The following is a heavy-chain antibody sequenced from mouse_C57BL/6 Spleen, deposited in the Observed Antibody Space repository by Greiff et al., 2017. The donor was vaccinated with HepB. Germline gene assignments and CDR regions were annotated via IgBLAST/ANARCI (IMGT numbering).Heavy chain of an antibody. D-gene: IGHD1-1*01. V-gene: IGHV3-6*01. J-gene: IGHJ2*01. CDR1: GYSITSGYY. CDR2: ISYDGSN. Sequence: EVQRVESGPGLVKPSQSLSLTCSVTGYSITSGYYWNWIRQFPGNKLEWMGYISYDGSNNYNPSLKNRISITRDTSKNQFFLKLNSVTTEDTATYYCAREKDYYGSRGYFDYWGQGTTLTVSS. CDR3: AREKDYYGSRGYFDY.